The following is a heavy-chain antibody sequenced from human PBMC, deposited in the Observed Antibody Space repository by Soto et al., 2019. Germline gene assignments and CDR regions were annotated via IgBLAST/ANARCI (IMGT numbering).Heavy chain of an antibody. D-gene: IGHD3-10*01. Sequence: ASVKVSCKASGYTFTSYYMHWVRQAPGQGLEWLGIIYPSGGSTSYAQKFQGRVTMTRDSSTSTVYMELSSLRSEDTAVYYCARAGIGADYYGSGGQLSMDVWGKGTTVTVSS. V-gene: IGHV1-46*03. CDR3: ARAGIGADYYGSGGQLSMDV. CDR2: IYPSGGST. J-gene: IGHJ6*04. CDR1: GYTFTSYY.